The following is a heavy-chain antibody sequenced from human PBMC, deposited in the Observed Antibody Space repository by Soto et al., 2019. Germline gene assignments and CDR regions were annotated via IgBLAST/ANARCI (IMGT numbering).Heavy chain of an antibody. V-gene: IGHV1-8*01. D-gene: IGHD3-10*01. CDR3: ARVSRKGSAIDFDY. CDR2: VNPNNGDT. J-gene: IGHJ4*02. Sequence: QVQLVQSGAELKKPGASVKVSCKASGYTFSNYDMNWVRQATGQGPEWIGWVNPNNGDTGYAQKFQGRVTLTTDISTTTAYMELTSLRPEDTAISYCARVSRKGSAIDFDYWGQGTLITVSS. CDR1: GYTFSNYD.